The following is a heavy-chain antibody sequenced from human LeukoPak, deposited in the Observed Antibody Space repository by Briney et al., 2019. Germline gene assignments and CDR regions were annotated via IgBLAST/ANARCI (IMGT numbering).Heavy chain of an antibody. CDR3: ASYYDSSGYYY. J-gene: IGHJ4*02. CDR1: GGSFSGYY. CDR2: INHSGST. Sequence: PSETLSLTCAVYGGSFSGYYWSWIRQPPGKGLEWIGEINHSGSTNYNPSLKSRVTISVDTSKNQFSLKLSSVTAADTAVYYCASYYDSSGYYYWGQGTLVTVSS. V-gene: IGHV4-34*01. D-gene: IGHD3-22*01.